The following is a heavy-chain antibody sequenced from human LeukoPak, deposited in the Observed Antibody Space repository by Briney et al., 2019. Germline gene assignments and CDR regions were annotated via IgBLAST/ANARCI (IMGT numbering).Heavy chain of an antibody. D-gene: IGHD5/OR15-5a*01. J-gene: IGHJ3*02. CDR3: ARDVSPTPGEAFDI. CDR2: TYYRSKWYT. Sequence: SQTLSLTCAISGDSASSNTAAWNWIRQSPSRGLEWLGRTYYRSKWYTDYAVSLKSRITINPDTSKNQLSLQLNSVTPEDTAIYYCARDVSPTPGEAFDIWGQGTMVTVSS. V-gene: IGHV6-1*01. CDR1: GDSASSNTAA.